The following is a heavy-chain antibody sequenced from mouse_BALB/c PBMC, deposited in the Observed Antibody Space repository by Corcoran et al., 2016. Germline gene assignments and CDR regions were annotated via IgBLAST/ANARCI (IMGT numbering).Heavy chain of an antibody. V-gene: IGHV9-3-1*01. CDR3: AREPYAMDY. D-gene: IGHD6-1*01. Sequence: QIQLVQSGPELKKPGETVKNSCKASWYTFTNYGMNWVKQAPGKGFKWMGWINTYTGEPTYADDFKGRFDFSLDTSASTAYLQINNLKNEDTATYFCAREPYAMDYWGQGTSVTVSS. CDR1: WYTFTNYG. CDR2: INTYTGEP. J-gene: IGHJ4*01.